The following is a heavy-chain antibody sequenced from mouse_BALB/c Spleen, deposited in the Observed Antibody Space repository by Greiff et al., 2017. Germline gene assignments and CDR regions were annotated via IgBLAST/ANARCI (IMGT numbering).Heavy chain of an antibody. D-gene: IGHD2-4*01. CDR2: ISSGGGST. Sequence: EVKLVESGGGLVKPGGSLKLSCAASGFAFSSYDMSWVRQTPEKRLEWVAYISSGGGSTYYPDTVKGRFTISRDNAKNTLYLQMSSLKSEDTAMYYCARHIGYDYDRGWYFDVWGAGTTVTVSS. V-gene: IGHV5-12-1*01. CDR1: GFAFSSYD. CDR3: ARHIGYDYDRGWYFDV. J-gene: IGHJ1*01.